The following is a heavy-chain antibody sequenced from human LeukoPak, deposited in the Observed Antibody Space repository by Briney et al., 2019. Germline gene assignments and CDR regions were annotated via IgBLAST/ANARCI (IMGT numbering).Heavy chain of an antibody. CDR3: ARRSSSWSMRDAFDI. D-gene: IGHD6-13*01. V-gene: IGHV7-4-1*02. CDR2: INTNTGNP. J-gene: IGHJ3*02. CDR1: GYTFTSYA. Sequence: GASVKVSCKASGYTFTSYAMNWVRQAPGQGLEWMGWINTNTGNPTYAQGFTGRFVFSLDISVSTAYLQISSLKAEDTAVYYCARRSSSWSMRDAFDIWGQGTMVTVSS.